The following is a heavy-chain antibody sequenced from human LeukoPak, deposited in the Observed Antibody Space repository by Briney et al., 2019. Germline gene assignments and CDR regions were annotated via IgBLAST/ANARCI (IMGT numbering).Heavy chain of an antibody. J-gene: IGHJ4*02. CDR1: GFAFSSYS. CDR3: VRDGPNGYNDLHS. D-gene: IGHD5-24*01. V-gene: IGHV3-30*04. CDR2: ISSDGSNK. Sequence: GGSLRLSCAASGFAFSSYSMHWVRQAPGKGMGSVAVISSDGSNKYYADSMKGRFTISRDNSKNTLYLEMNSLRAEDTAVYYCVRDGPNGYNDLHSWGQGTLVIVSS.